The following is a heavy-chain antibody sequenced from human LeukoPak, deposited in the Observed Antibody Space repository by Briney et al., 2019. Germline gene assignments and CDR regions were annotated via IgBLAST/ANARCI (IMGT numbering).Heavy chain of an antibody. CDR2: IGSSDSTI. J-gene: IGHJ4*02. D-gene: IGHD3-9*01. Sequence: GGSLRLSCAASGFTFSNYEMNWVRQAPGKGPERLSYIGSSDSTIYYVDSVKERFTISRDTAKNSLYLQMNSLRAEDTAIYYCARGRSGYDILTGYYNPWGQGALVTVSS. V-gene: IGHV3-48*03. CDR1: GFTFSNYE. CDR3: ARGRSGYDILTGYYNP.